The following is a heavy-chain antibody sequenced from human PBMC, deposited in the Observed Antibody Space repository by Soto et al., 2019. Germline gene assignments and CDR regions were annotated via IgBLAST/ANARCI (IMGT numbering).Heavy chain of an antibody. D-gene: IGHD6-19*01. CDR2: IWYDGSNK. CDR1: GFTFSSYG. V-gene: IGHV3-33*01. J-gene: IGHJ6*03. CDR3: ASDEAPASGWYQLDYYYYYMDV. Sequence: QVQLVESGGGVVQPGRSLRLSCAASGFTFSSYGMHWVRQAPGKGLEWVAVIWYDGSNKYYADSVKGRFTISRDNSKNTLYLQMNSLRAEDTAVYYCASDEAPASGWYQLDYYYYYMDVWGKGTTVTVSS.